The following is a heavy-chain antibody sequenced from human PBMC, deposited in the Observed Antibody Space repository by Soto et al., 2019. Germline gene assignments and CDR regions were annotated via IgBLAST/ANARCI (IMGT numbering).Heavy chain of an antibody. Sequence: QLQLQESGPGLVKPSETLSLTCTVSGGSISSSSYYWGWIRQPPGKGLEWIGSLYYSGSTYYNPSLKSRVTISVDTSKNPASLKLSSVSVADTAVYYCAGTATPSYYDFRSGTADFDFWGQGTMVTVSS. D-gene: IGHD3-3*01. V-gene: IGHV4-39*01. CDR1: GGSISSSSYY. CDR2: LYYSGST. J-gene: IGHJ3*01. CDR3: AGTATPSYYDFRSGTADFDF.